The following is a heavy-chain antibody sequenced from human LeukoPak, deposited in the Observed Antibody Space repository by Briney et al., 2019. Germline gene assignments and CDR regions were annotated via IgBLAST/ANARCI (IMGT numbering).Heavy chain of an antibody. J-gene: IGHJ5*02. Sequence: ASVKVSCKASGYTFTSYDINWVRQATGQGLEWMGWMNPNSGNTGYAQKFQGRVTMTRNTSISTAYMELSSLRSEDTAVYYCARGVGYCSGGICYYNWFDPWGQGTLVTVSS. CDR2: MNPNSGNT. V-gene: IGHV1-8*01. CDR3: ARGVGYCSGGICYYNWFDP. D-gene: IGHD2-15*01. CDR1: GYTFTSYD.